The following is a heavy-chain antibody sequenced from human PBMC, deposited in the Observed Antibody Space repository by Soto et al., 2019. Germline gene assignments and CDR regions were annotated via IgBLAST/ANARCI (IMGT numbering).Heavy chain of an antibody. V-gene: IGHV3-30*18. CDR1: GFTFNNYG. CDR2: ILYDGGKN. J-gene: IGHJ6*02. CDR3: AKSRDGYNFYFYYGMDV. Sequence: QVQLVESGGGVVQPGRSLRLSCAASGFTFNNYGMHWVRQAPGKGLEWVAHILYDGGKNYYADSVKGRFTISRDKSKNTLYLQMNSLTAEDTAVYFCAKSRDGYNFYFYYGMDVWGHGTAVTVSS. D-gene: IGHD5-12*01.